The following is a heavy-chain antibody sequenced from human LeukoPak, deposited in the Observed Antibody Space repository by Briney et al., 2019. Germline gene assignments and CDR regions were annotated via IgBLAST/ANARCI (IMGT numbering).Heavy chain of an antibody. Sequence: GGSLRLSCAASGFTFSSYAMSWVRQAPGKGLEWVLAISGSCGSTYYADSVKGRFTISRDNSKNTLYLQMNSLRAGDTAVYYCAKDGVLGYDFWSGYYTGYFDYWGQGTLVTVSS. CDR3: AKDGVLGYDFWSGYYTGYFDY. CDR2: ISGSCGST. D-gene: IGHD3-3*01. CDR1: GFTFSSYA. V-gene: IGHV3-23*01. J-gene: IGHJ4*02.